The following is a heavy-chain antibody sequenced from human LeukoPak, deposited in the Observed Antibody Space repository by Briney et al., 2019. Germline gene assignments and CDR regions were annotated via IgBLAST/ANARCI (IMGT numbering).Heavy chain of an antibody. CDR1: GYTFTCYE. D-gene: IGHD6-19*01. J-gene: IGHJ6*03. CDR3: ARVGSSGWWEYYYYYYYMDV. V-gene: IGHV1-8*01. CDR2: MNPNSGNT. Sequence: ASVQVSCKASGYTFTCYEINWVRQATGQGLEWMGWMNPNSGNTGYAQKFQGRVTMTRNTSISTAYMELSSLRSEDTAVYYCARVGSSGWWEYYYYYYYMDVWGKGTTVTVSS.